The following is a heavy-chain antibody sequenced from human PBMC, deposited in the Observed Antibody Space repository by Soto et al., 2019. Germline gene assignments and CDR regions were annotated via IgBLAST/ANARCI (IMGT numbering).Heavy chain of an antibody. Sequence: QVQLQESGPGLVKPSQTLSLTCTVSGGSISSGDYYWSWIRQPPGKGLEWIGYIYYSGTTYDNPSLKSRVTISVDTSKNQFSLKLSSVTAADTAVYYCAREEYPDAKAFDYWGEGTLVTVSS. CDR2: IYYSGTT. CDR1: GGSISSGDYY. D-gene: IGHD6-6*01. CDR3: AREEYPDAKAFDY. V-gene: IGHV4-30-4*01. J-gene: IGHJ4*02.